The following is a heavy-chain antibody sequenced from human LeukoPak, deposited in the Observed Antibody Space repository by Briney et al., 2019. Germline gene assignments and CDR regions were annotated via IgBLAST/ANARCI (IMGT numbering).Heavy chain of an antibody. J-gene: IGHJ4*02. CDR2: ISAYNGNT. V-gene: IGHV1-18*01. D-gene: IGHD3-10*01. CDR3: ARVSVLLWFGELPLFDY. CDR1: GYTLTRYG. Sequence: GGSVKVSCKASGYTLTRYGTRCVRQAPGQGLEWVGWISAYNGNTNYAQKLQGRVTMTTDTSTSTAYMELRSLRSDGTAVYYCARVSVLLWFGELPLFDYWGQGTLVTVSS.